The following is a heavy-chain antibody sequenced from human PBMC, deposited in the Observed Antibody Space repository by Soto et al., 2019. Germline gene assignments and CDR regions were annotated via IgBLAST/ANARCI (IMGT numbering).Heavy chain of an antibody. J-gene: IGHJ3*02. Sequence: GGSLRLSCAASGFTFSNAWMSWVRQAPGKGLEWVGRIKSKTDGGTTDYAAPVKGRFTISRDDSKNTLYLQMNSLKTEDTAVYYCTTDRRGYDYIWGSYRSHDAFDIWGQGTMVTVSS. D-gene: IGHD3-16*02. CDR3: TTDRRGYDYIWGSYRSHDAFDI. CDR2: IKSKTDGGTT. V-gene: IGHV3-15*01. CDR1: GFTFSNAW.